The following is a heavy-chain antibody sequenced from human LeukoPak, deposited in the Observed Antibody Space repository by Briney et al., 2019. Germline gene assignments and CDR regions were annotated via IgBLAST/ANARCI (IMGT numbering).Heavy chain of an antibody. V-gene: IGHV3-49*04. D-gene: IGHD4-17*01. Sequence: GGSLRLSCTASGFTFGDYAMSWVRQAPGKGLEWVGVIRSKAYGGTTEYAASVKGRFTISRDDSKSIAYLQLNSLKTEDTAVYYCTRRTVTTDAFDIWGQGTTVTVSS. CDR1: GFTFGDYA. CDR2: IRSKAYGGTT. J-gene: IGHJ3*02. CDR3: TRRTVTTDAFDI.